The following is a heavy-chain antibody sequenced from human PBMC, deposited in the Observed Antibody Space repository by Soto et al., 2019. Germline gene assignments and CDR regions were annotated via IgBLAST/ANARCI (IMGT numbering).Heavy chain of an antibody. Sequence: GSLRLSCAASGFTFSSYWMHWVRQAPGKGLVWVSRINSDGSSTSYEDSVKGRFTISRDNAKNTLYLQMNSLRAEDTAVYYCAKSGGCSSTSWHYGMDVWGQGTTVTVSS. CDR2: INSDGSST. CDR1: GFTFSSYW. J-gene: IGHJ6*02. V-gene: IGHV3-74*01. D-gene: IGHD2-2*01. CDR3: AKSGGCSSTSWHYGMDV.